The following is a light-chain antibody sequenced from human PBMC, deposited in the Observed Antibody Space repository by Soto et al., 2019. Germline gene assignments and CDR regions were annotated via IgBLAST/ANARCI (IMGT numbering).Light chain of an antibody. CDR1: QSVNSAH. CDR2: AAS. V-gene: IGKV3-20*01. J-gene: IGKJ2*01. Sequence: EIVLTQSPGTLSLSPGERATLSCRTSQSVNSAHLAWYRQRPGQTPRRLIYAASKRAAGTPDRFSGGGTGTDFTRTISRLEPEDVAMYYCQHYGWSPQFGQGTKLEI. CDR3: QHYGWSPQ.